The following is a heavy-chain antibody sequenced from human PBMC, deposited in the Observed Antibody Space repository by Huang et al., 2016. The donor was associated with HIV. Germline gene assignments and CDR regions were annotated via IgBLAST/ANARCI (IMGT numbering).Heavy chain of an antibody. CDR2: IYYSGDT. Sequence: QLQLQESGPGLVRPSETLSLICTVSGGSITDSNYYWGGIRQPPGKGLEWIGSIYYSGDTDYNPSLKSRVTMSVDPSKNRFSLDIRSVAVADTAIYYCARHFGSWSGYFDSWGQGTLVPVSS. J-gene: IGHJ4*02. CDR1: GGSITDSNYY. CDR3: ARHFGSWSGYFDS. V-gene: IGHV4-39*01. D-gene: IGHD3-10*01.